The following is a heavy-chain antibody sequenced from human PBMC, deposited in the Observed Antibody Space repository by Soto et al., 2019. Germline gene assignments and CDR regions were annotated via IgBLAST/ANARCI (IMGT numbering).Heavy chain of an antibody. CDR3: ARDLKPTLITMIVAY. V-gene: IGHV3-30-3*01. CDR1: GFTFSSYA. J-gene: IGHJ4*02. Sequence: QVQLVESGGGVVQPGRSLRLSCAASGFTFSSYAMHWVRQAPGKGLEWVAVISYDGSNKYYADSVKGRFTISRDNSKNTLYLQMNSLRAEDTAVYYWARDLKPTLITMIVAYWGQGTLVTVSS. CDR2: ISYDGSNK. D-gene: IGHD3-22*01.